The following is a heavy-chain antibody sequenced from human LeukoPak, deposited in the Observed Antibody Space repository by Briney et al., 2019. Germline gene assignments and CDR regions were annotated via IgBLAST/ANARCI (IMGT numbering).Heavy chain of an antibody. CDR1: GFSFNTYG. V-gene: IGHV3-30*03. CDR2: ISYDGSNK. D-gene: IGHD6-19*01. CDR3: ARVGYTSGWYRN. Sequence: GGSLRLSCAASGFSFNTYGMHWVRQGPGKGLEWVAVISYDGSNKWYADSVKGRFTISRDNSKNTLYLQMNSLRAEDTAVYYCARVGYTSGWYRNWGQGTLVTVSS. J-gene: IGHJ4*02.